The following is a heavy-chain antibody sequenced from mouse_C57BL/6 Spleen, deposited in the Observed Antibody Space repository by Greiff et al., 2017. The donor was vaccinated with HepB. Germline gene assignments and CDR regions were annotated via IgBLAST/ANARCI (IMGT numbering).Heavy chain of an antibody. D-gene: IGHD2-1*01. J-gene: IGHJ1*03. CDR2: ISNLAYSI. Sequence: DVMLVESGGGLVQPGGSLKLSCAASGFTFSDYGMAWVRQAPRKGPEWVAFISNLAYSIYYADTVTGRFTISRENAKNTLYLEMSSLRSEDTAMYYCARAYGNYGYFDVWGTGTTVTVSS. CDR1: GFTFSDYG. CDR3: ARAYGNYGYFDV. V-gene: IGHV5-15*01.